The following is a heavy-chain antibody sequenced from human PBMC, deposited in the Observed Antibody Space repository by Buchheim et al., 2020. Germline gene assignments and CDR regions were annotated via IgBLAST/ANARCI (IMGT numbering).Heavy chain of an antibody. CDR3: ARSIVVVSSHYYYGMDV. Sequence: QVQLVQSGAEVKKPGASVKVSCKASGYTFTGYYMHWVRQAPGQGLEWMGWNNPNSGGTNYAQKFQGWVTMTRDTSISTAYMELSRLRSDDTAVYYCARSIVVVSSHYYYGMDVWGQGTT. CDR1: GYTFTGYY. CDR2: NNPNSGGT. D-gene: IGHD3-22*01. V-gene: IGHV1-2*04. J-gene: IGHJ6*02.